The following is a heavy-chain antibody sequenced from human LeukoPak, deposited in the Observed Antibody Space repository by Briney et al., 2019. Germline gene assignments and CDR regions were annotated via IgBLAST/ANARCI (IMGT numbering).Heavy chain of an antibody. CDR3: ARSRDGYGTG. V-gene: IGHV4-34*01. Sequence: PSETLSLTCAVYGGSFSGYYWSWIRQPPGKGLEWIGEINHSGSSNYNPSLKSRVTISVDTSKNQFSLKLSSVTAADTAVYYCARSRDGYGTGWGQGTLVTVSS. J-gene: IGHJ4*02. CDR1: GGSFSGYY. D-gene: IGHD5-24*01. CDR2: INHSGSS.